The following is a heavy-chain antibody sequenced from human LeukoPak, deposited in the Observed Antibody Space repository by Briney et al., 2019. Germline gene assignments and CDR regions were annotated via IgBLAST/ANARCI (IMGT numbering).Heavy chain of an antibody. Sequence: PGRSLRLSCAASEVTFRNYAVHWVRQAPGKGLQWVAVISYDGNTIHYADSVKGRFTISRDNSKNTLYLQMNSLRAEDTAVYYCARENYDILTLDYWGQGTLVTVSS. CDR1: EVTFRNYA. V-gene: IGHV3-30-3*01. CDR2: ISYDGNTI. CDR3: ARENYDILTLDY. D-gene: IGHD3-9*01. J-gene: IGHJ4*02.